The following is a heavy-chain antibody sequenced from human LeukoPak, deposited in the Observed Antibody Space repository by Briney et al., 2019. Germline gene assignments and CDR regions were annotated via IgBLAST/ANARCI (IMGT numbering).Heavy chain of an antibody. CDR3: AKVVQYTASTGTGLDY. V-gene: IGHV3-33*06. D-gene: IGHD6-13*01. CDR1: GFIFSNYG. J-gene: IGHJ4*02. CDR2: IWYDGSYK. Sequence: PGRSLRLSCAASGFIFSNYGMHWVRQAPGKGLDWVAVIWYDGSYKYYADSVKGRFTISRDNSKNTLYLQMNSLRAEDTAIYYCAKVVQYTASTGTGLDYWGPGTLVTVSS.